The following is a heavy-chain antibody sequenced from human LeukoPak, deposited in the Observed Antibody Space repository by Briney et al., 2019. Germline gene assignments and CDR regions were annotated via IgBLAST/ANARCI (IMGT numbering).Heavy chain of an antibody. V-gene: IGHV4-4*07. CDR1: GGSIRNYY. D-gene: IGHD1-26*01. Sequence: SETLSLTCTVSGGSIRNYYWSWLRQPAPKGLEWVGRVYTSGSTNYTSSLKSRLTMSVDTSKNQISLKLSSATAADTAVYYCARLRPMGGSFPDSFDIWGQGTMVTVSS. CDR2: VYTSGST. CDR3: ARLRPMGGSFPDSFDI. J-gene: IGHJ3*02.